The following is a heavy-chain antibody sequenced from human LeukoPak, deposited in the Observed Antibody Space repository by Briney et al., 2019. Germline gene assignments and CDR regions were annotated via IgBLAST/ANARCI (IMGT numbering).Heavy chain of an antibody. CDR1: GGSFSGYY. CDR2: INHSGST. Sequence: SETLSLTCAVYGGSFSGYYWSWIRQPPGKGLEWIGEINHSGSTNYNPSLKSRVTISVDTSKNQFSLKLSSVTAADTAVYYCARGLRDVAVAGTPIYFDYWGQGTLVTVSS. CDR3: ARGLRDVAVAGTPIYFDY. D-gene: IGHD6-19*01. V-gene: IGHV4-34*01. J-gene: IGHJ4*02.